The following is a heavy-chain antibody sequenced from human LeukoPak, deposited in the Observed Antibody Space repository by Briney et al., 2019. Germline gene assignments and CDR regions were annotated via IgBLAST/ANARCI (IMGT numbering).Heavy chain of an antibody. V-gene: IGHV4-4*07. Sequence: SETLSLTCTVPGGSISSYYWSWIRQPAGKGLEWIGRISTSGSTTYKPSLKSRVTISVDTSKNQFSLKLSSVIAADTAVYYCAREGSDSAYDYYYWGQGTLVTVSS. D-gene: IGHD5-12*01. CDR3: AREGSDSAYDYYY. CDR1: GGSISSYY. J-gene: IGHJ4*02. CDR2: ISTSGST.